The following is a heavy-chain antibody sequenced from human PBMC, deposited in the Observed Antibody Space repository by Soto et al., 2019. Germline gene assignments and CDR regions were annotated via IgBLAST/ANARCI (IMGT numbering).Heavy chain of an antibody. V-gene: IGHV3-30-3*01. J-gene: IGHJ6*02. CDR2: ISYDGSNK. CDR3: ARGIAARTYYYYGMDV. Sequence: GGSLRLSCAASGFTFSSYAMHWVRQAPGKGLEWVAVISYDGSNKYYADSVKGRFTISRDNSKNTLYLQMNSLRAEDTAVYYCARGIAARTYYYYGMDVWGQGTTVTVS. D-gene: IGHD6-6*01. CDR1: GFTFSSYA.